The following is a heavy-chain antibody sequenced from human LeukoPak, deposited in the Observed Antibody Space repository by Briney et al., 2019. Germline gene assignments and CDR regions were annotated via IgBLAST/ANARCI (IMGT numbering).Heavy chain of an antibody. J-gene: IGHJ3*02. V-gene: IGHV3-48*04. D-gene: IGHD7-27*01. CDR2: ISSSSTI. Sequence: GGSLRLSCAASGFTFSSYSMNWVRQAPGKGLEWVSYISSSSTIYYADSVKGRFTISRDNAKNSLYLQMNSLRAEDTAVYYCARNWGPKGGDAFDIWGQGTMVTVSS. CDR1: GFTFSSYS. CDR3: ARNWGPKGGDAFDI.